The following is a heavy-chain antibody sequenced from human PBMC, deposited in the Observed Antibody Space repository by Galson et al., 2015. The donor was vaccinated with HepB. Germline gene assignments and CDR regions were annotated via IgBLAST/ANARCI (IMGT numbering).Heavy chain of an antibody. V-gene: IGHV4-59*01. CDR3: AKTEVAAAGTYYYYYGMDV. CDR1: GGSISSYY. Sequence: ETLSLTCTVSGGSISSYYWSWIRQPPGKGLEWIGYIYYSGSTNYNPSLKSRVTISVDTSKNQFSLKLSSVTAADTAVYYCAKTEVAAAGTYYYYYGMDVWGQGTTVTVSS. D-gene: IGHD6-13*01. CDR2: IYYSGST. J-gene: IGHJ6*02.